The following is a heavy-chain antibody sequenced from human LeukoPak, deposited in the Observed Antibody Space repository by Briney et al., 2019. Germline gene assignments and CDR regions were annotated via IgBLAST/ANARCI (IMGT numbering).Heavy chain of an antibody. D-gene: IGHD5-18*01. Sequence: SETLSLTXTVSGGSISSYYWSWIRQPPGKGLEWIGYIYYSGSTNYNPSLKSRVTISVDTSKNQFSLKLSSVTAADTAVYYCARDQIQLGAFDIWGQGTMVTVSS. V-gene: IGHV4-59*01. CDR1: GGSISSYY. CDR2: IYYSGST. CDR3: ARDQIQLGAFDI. J-gene: IGHJ3*02.